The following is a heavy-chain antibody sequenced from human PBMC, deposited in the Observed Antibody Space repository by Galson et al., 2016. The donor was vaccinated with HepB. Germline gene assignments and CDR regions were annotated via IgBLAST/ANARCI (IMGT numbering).Heavy chain of an antibody. CDR2: IWYDGNNQ. CDR3: ARDRGIAAGGWFDP. J-gene: IGHJ5*02. CDR1: GFTFSSYS. D-gene: IGHD6-13*01. Sequence: SLRLSCAASGFTFSSYSMNWVRQAPGKGLEWVAVIWYDGNNQNFVDSVKGRFTISRDNSKNTLYLEMNSLRAEDTAVYFCARDRGIAAGGWFDPWGQGTQVTVSS. V-gene: IGHV3-33*08.